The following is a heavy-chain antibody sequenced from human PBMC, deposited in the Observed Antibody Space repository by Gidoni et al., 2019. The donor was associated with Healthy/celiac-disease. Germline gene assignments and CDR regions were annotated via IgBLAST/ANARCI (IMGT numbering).Heavy chain of an antibody. CDR2: IGSKANSCAT. CDR1: AFTFHAYA. J-gene: IGHJ6*02. D-gene: IGHD3-3*01. Sequence: EVQLVESGGGLVQHGGSMNHPCAASAFTFHAYAMHWGRQASGNGLDGVGRIGSKANSCATAYAASVKGRFTISRDDSKNTAYLQMNSLKTEDTAVYYCTRRPSDPNWSGYRYGMDVWGQGTTVTVSS. V-gene: IGHV3-73*02. CDR3: TRRPSDPNWSGYRYGMDV.